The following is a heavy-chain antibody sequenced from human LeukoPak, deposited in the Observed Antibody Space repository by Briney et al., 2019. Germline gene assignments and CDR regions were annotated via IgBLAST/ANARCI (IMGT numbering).Heavy chain of an antibody. CDR3: ARAPHYGSGRGNTNWFDP. CDR1: GYTFTSYD. CDR2: MNPNSGNT. D-gene: IGHD3-10*01. V-gene: IGHV1-8*01. J-gene: IGHJ5*02. Sequence: ASVKVSCKASGYTFTSYDINWVRQATGQGLEWMGWMNPNSGNTGYAQKFQGRVTMTRNTSISTAYMELSSLRSEDTAVYYCARAPHYGSGRGNTNWFDPWGQGTLVTVSS.